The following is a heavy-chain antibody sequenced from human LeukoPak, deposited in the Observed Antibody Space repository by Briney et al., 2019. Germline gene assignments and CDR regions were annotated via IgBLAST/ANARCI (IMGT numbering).Heavy chain of an antibody. CDR2: ISANGVDT. CDR3: AKDVWWSVS. D-gene: IGHD2-8*02. Sequence: GGSLRLSCVASGFTFSNHAMTWVRQAPGKGLEWVSAISANGVDTFYAPSVKSRFTISRDNSKNTLYLQTNSLRAEDTAIYYCAKDVWWSVSWGQGTLVTVSS. V-gene: IGHV3-23*01. J-gene: IGHJ5*02. CDR1: GFTFSNHA.